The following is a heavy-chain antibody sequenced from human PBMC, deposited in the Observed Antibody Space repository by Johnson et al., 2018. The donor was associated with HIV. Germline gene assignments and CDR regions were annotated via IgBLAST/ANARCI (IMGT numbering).Heavy chain of an antibody. V-gene: IGHV3-74*01. CDR3: ASPGITGTLGAFDI. D-gene: IGHD1-7*01. Sequence: VQLVESGGDLVQPGGSLRLSCVGSGFTFSTNWMHWVRQAPGKGLVWVSRINSAGSSTSYAESVKGRFTISRDNAKNTLYLQINSLRVEDTAVYYCASPGITGTLGAFDIWGQGTMVTVSS. CDR2: INSAGSST. CDR1: GFTFSTNW. J-gene: IGHJ3*02.